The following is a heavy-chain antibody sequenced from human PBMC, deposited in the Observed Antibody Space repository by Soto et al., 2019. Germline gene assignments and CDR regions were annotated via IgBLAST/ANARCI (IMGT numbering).Heavy chain of an antibody. CDR2: ISAYNGNT. Sequence: GASVKVSCKASGYTLTSYGISWVRQAPGQGLEWMGWISAYNGNTNYAQKLQGRATMTTDTSTSTAYMELRSLRSDDTAVYYCARDQQGGMAGPWGQGTLVTVSS. J-gene: IGHJ5*02. CDR1: GYTLTSYG. CDR3: ARDQQGGMAGP. V-gene: IGHV1-18*01. D-gene: IGHD6-13*01.